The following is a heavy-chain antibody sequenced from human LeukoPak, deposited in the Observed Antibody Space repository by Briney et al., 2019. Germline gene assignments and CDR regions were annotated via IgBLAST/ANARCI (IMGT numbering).Heavy chain of an antibody. Sequence: ASVKVSCKATGYTFTGYYMQWVRQAPGQGLEWMGWINSNNGDTNCAQKFQGRVTMTRDTSISTAYMELSGLRSDDTAVYYCARGVAGVYFYYYMDVWGKGTTVTVSS. D-gene: IGHD1-14*01. CDR3: ARGVAGVYFYYYMDV. CDR2: INSNNGDT. CDR1: GYTFTGYY. J-gene: IGHJ6*03. V-gene: IGHV1-2*02.